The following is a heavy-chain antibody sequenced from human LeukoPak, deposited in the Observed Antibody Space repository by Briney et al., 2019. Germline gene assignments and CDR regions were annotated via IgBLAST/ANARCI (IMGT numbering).Heavy chain of an antibody. CDR1: GGSFSGYS. CDR3: ARDDPPRYYDSSGLCY. CDR2: INHSGST. Sequence: PSETLSLTCAVYGGSFSGYSWSWIRQPPGKGLEWIGEINHSGSTYYNPSLKSRVTISVDTSKNQFSLKLSSVTAADTAVYYCARDDPPRYYDSSGLCYWGQGTLVTVSS. V-gene: IGHV4-34*01. J-gene: IGHJ4*02. D-gene: IGHD3-22*01.